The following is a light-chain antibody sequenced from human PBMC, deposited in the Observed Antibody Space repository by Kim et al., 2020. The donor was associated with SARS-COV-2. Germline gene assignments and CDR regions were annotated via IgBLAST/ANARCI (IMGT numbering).Light chain of an antibody. J-gene: IGKJ2*03. Sequence: SGSPGERDTLSCRASQSLGNNFAWLQQKVSQTPRLLIYGASTRATGCPARFSGSGSGKEFTLTISSLQSEELAFYYCLQYNDWPHSFGQGTKLEI. CDR3: LQYNDWPHS. V-gene: IGKV3-15*01. CDR1: QSLGNN. CDR2: GAS.